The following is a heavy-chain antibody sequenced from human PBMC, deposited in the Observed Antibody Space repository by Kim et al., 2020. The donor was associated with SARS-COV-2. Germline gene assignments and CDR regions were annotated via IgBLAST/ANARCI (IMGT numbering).Heavy chain of an antibody. Sequence: GGSVRLSCAASGFTFSSYSMNWVRQAPGKGLEWVASISSTSPYLYYADSVKGRFTISRENAQNSVFLQMNSLRDEDTAVYYCARDSIVGATSVFYFDYWGQGTLVTVSS. CDR3: ARDSIVGATSVFYFDY. D-gene: IGHD1-26*01. CDR2: ISSTSPYL. CDR1: GFTFSSYS. J-gene: IGHJ4*02. V-gene: IGHV3-21*06.